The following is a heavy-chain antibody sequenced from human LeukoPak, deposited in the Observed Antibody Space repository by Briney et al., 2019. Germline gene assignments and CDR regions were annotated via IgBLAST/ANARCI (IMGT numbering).Heavy chain of an antibody. V-gene: IGHV3-53*01. D-gene: IGHD5-18*01. CDR1: GFTVSSNY. J-gene: IGHJ4*02. Sequence: PGGSLRLSCAASGFTVSSNYMSWVRQAPGKGLEWVSVIYSGGSTYYADSVKGRFTISRDNSKNTLYLQMNSLRAEDTAVYYCANTVDTAMETFDYWGQGTLVTVSS. CDR2: IYSGGST. CDR3: ANTVDTAMETFDY.